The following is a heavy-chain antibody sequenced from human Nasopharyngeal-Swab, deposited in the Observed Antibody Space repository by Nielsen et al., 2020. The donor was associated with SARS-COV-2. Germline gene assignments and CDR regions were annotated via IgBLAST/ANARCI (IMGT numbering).Heavy chain of an antibody. J-gene: IGHJ6*02. CDR2: ISGDGGTR. V-gene: IGHV3-23*01. D-gene: IGHD4-17*01. CDR3: AKDKFRSTETPQHYYGMDD. CDR1: GFSFSSYA. Sequence: GESLKISCAAYGFSFSSYAMSWVRQAPGKGLEWVSVISGDGGTRYYADSVKGRFTISRDYSKNTLFLQMNSLRAEDTALYYCAKDKFRSTETPQHYYGMDDWGQGTTVTVSS.